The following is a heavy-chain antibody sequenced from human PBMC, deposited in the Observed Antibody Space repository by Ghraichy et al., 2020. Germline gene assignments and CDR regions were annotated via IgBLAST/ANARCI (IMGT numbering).Heavy chain of an antibody. V-gene: IGHV1-69*13. Sequence: SVKVSCKTSRANVRSYAISWVRQCPGQGLERMGGIIPIFGTANYAQKFQGRVTITADESTSTAYMELSSLRSEDTAVYYCARARDFWSGYYQSGPTAAYYYYMDVWGKGTTVTVSS. D-gene: IGHD3-3*01. J-gene: IGHJ6*03. CDR3: ARARDFWSGYYQSGPTAAYYYYMDV. CDR1: RANVRSYA. CDR2: IIPIFGTA.